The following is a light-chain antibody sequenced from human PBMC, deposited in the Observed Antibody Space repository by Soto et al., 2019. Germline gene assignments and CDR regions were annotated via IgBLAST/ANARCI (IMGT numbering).Light chain of an antibody. V-gene: IGKV1-9*01. CDR3: PQLTIYPLT. CDR2: AAS. J-gene: IGKJ5*01. Sequence: IQLTKSPSSLSATIGDRVTITCRASQDISSFLAWYQQKPGKAPKLLIYAASTLQSGVPSRFSGSGSGTDFTLTISSLQPEDFATYFCPQLTIYPLTFCQVARLE. CDR1: QDISSF.